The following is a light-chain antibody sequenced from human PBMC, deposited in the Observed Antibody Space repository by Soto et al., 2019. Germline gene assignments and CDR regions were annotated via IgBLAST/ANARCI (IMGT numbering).Light chain of an antibody. J-gene: IGKJ4*01. CDR3: QQYNKWPLT. CDR1: QSVSGX. Sequence: EIVMTQSPATLSVSPGERATLSCRASQSVSGXLAWYEQKFGQAPRLLIYGASTRVTGIPARFSGSGSGTEXTXTISSLXSEDFAVYYCQQYNKWPLTFGGGTKVEIK. V-gene: IGKV3-15*01. CDR2: GAS.